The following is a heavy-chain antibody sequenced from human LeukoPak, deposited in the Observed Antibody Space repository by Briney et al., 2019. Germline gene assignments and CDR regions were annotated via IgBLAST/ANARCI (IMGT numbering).Heavy chain of an antibody. Sequence: PSETLSLTCTVSGGSISSYYWSWIRQPPGKGLEWIGYIYSSGSTSYNPSFKSRVTVSVDTSKNQFSLKLSSVTAADTAVYYCARAILQLRHYYYYYYMDVWGKGTTVTVSS. CDR1: GGSISSYY. J-gene: IGHJ6*03. CDR3: ARAILQLRHYYYYYYMDV. D-gene: IGHD3-3*01. CDR2: IYSSGST. V-gene: IGHV4-59*12.